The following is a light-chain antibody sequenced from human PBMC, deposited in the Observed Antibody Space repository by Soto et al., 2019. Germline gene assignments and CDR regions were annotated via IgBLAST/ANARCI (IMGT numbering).Light chain of an antibody. CDR3: QEYGSSPVT. CDR1: QSVSSSY. J-gene: IGKJ4*01. Sequence: EIVLTQSPGTLSLSPGERATLSCRASQSVSSSYLAWYQQKPGQAPRLLIYGASSRATGIPDRFSGSGSGRDFTLTISRLEREEFAVYYCQEYGSSPVTFGGGTKVEIK. CDR2: GAS. V-gene: IGKV3-20*01.